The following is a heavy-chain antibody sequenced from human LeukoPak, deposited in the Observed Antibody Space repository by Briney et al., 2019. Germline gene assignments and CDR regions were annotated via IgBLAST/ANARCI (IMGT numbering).Heavy chain of an antibody. CDR3: ARSNQADDY. V-gene: IGHV3-74*01. Sequence: GGSLRLSCAASGFTFSSYWMHWVRQVPGKGLVWVARINPGGSSITYADSVKGRSTVSRDNAKNTLYLQMDSLRAEDTGVYYCARSNQADDYWGQGTLVTVSS. J-gene: IGHJ4*02. CDR1: GFTFSSYW. D-gene: IGHD1-14*01. CDR2: INPGGSSI.